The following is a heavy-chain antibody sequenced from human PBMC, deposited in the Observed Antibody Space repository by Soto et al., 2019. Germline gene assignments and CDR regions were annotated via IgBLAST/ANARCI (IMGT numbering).Heavy chain of an antibody. V-gene: IGHV4-30-4*01. CDR2: IYYSGST. J-gene: IGHJ3*02. Sequence: QVQLQESGPGLVKPSQTLSLTCTVSGGSISSGDYYWSWIRQPPGKGLEWIGYIYYSGSTYYNPSLKSRVTISVDTSKNQFSLKLSSVTAADTAVYYCARGLYCSGGSCQIDAFDIWGQGTMVTVSS. CDR1: GGSISSGDYY. D-gene: IGHD2-15*01. CDR3: ARGLYCSGGSCQIDAFDI.